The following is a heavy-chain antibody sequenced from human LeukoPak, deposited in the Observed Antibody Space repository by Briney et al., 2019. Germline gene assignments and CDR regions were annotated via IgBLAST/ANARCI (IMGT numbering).Heavy chain of an antibody. J-gene: IGHJ4*02. V-gene: IGHV3-7*01. CDR3: ARGRFESNGDYDF. CDR2: IKQDGSEK. CDR1: GFTFSSYG. Sequence: GGSLRLSCAASGFTFSSYGMNWVRQAPGKGLEWVANIKQDGSEKYSLDSLKGRFTISRDNAKNSVFLQMNSLRAEDTAVYYCARGRFESNGDYDFWGQGTLVTVSS. D-gene: IGHD4-11*01.